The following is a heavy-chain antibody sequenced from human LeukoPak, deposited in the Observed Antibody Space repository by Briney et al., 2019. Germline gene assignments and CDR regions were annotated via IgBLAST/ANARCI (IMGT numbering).Heavy chain of an antibody. CDR2: IHYNGIT. CDR1: GSMYNYY. J-gene: IGHJ4*02. Sequence: SETLSHTCTVSGSMYNYYWSWIRQPPGKGLEWIGYIHYNGITNYNPSLKSRVTMSLDTSKNQVSLKLNSVTAADTAVYYCARHISSGGTYAHFDYWGQGTLVTVSS. V-gene: IGHV4-59*08. D-gene: IGHD1-26*01. CDR3: ARHISSGGTYAHFDY.